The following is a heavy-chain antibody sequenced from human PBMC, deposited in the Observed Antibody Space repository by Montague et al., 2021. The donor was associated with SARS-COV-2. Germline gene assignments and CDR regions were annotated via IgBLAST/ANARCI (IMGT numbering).Heavy chain of an antibody. D-gene: IGHD3-9*01. J-gene: IGHJ6*02. CDR3: ARRTYDILTGYDYGMDV. Sequence: PALVKPTQTLALTCTFSGFSLSTSGMCVRWIRQPPGKALEWLARIDWDDDKYYSTSLKTRLTISKDTSKNQVVLTMTNLYPVDTATYYCARRTYDILTGYDYGMDVWGQGTTVTVSS. CDR1: GFSLSTSGMC. V-gene: IGHV2-70*11. CDR2: IDWDDDK.